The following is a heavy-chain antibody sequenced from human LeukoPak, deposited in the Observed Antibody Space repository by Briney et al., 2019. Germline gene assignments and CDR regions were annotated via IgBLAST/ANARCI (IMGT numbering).Heavy chain of an antibody. CDR3: ARDSPTWSHYYDSSGYIPNYYYYGMDV. J-gene: IGHJ6*02. Sequence: GGSLRLSCAASGFTFSAYGIHWVRQAPGKGLEWVAVISYDGSRKYYADSVKGRFTISRDNSKNTLYLQMNSLRAEDTAVYYCARDSPTWSHYYDSSGYIPNYYYYGMDVWGQGTTVTVSS. CDR1: GFTFSAYG. D-gene: IGHD3-22*01. V-gene: IGHV3-30*03. CDR2: ISYDGSRK.